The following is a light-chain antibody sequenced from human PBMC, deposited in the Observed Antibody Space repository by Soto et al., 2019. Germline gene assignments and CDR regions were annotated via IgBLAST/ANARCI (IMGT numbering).Light chain of an antibody. Sequence: QSVLTQRPSVSGAPGQRVTISCTGSSSNIGAGYDVHWYQQLPGTAPKLLIYGDTNRPSGVPDRFSGSKSATSASLAITGLQAEDEADYYCQSYESSPSGYVFGTGTKVTVL. CDR3: QSYESSPSGYV. V-gene: IGLV1-40*01. J-gene: IGLJ1*01. CDR2: GDT. CDR1: SSNIGAGYD.